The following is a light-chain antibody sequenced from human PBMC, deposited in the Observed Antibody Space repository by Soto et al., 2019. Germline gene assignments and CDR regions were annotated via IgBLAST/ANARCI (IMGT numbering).Light chain of an antibody. J-gene: IGKJ1*01. CDR3: QQFNIWPRT. CDR2: DAS. V-gene: IGKV3D-20*01. Sequence: EIVLTQSPGTLSLSPGERATLSCGASQSVSSSYLAWYQQKPGLAPRLLIYDASSRATGIPDRFSGSGSGTDFNLTISRLETEDFAVYYCQQFNIWPRTFGQGTKLDIK. CDR1: QSVSSSY.